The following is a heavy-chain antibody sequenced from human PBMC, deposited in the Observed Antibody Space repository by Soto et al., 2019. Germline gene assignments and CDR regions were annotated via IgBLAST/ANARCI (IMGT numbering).Heavy chain of an antibody. CDR1: GFTFSSSA. Sequence: EVQLLESGGGLVQPGGSLRLSCAASGFTFSSSAMSWVRQAPGKGLEWVSTISGSGGSTYYADSVKGRFTISRDNSKNTLYLQMNSLRAEDTAVYYCAKDRSGWYTLDYWGQGTLVTVSS. CDR3: AKDRSGWYTLDY. CDR2: ISGSGGST. V-gene: IGHV3-23*01. D-gene: IGHD6-19*01. J-gene: IGHJ4*02.